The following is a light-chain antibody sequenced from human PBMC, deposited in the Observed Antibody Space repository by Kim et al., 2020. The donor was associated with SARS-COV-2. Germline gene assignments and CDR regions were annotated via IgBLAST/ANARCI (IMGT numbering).Light chain of an antibody. V-gene: IGKV1-39*01. CDR1: QSISTY. CDR2: AS. CDR3: QQTYSTPFT. Sequence: SASVGDRVTVSCRASQSISTYLNWYQQKPGKAPKLLIYASSLQSGVPSRFSGSGSGTDFTLTIGGLHPEDFATSYCQQTYSTPFTFGPGTKVDIK. J-gene: IGKJ3*01.